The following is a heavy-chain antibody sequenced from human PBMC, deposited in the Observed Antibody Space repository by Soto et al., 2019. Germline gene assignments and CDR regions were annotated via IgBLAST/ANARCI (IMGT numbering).Heavy chain of an antibody. CDR3: ARGSLRYFDLPA. V-gene: IGHV1-8*01. CDR1: GDTFTRYD. J-gene: IGHJ5*02. D-gene: IGHD3-9*01. Sequence: AASVKVSCKASGDTFTRYDINCVRQATGQGLEWMGWMNPNSGNTGYAQKFQGRVTMTRNTSISTAYMELSSLRSEDTAVYYCARGSLRYFDLPAWGQGTLVTVSS. CDR2: MNPNSGNT.